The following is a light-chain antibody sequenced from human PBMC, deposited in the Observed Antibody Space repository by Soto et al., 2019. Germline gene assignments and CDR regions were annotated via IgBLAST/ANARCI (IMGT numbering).Light chain of an antibody. Sequence: DIVLTQSPLSLPVTPGEPASISCRSSQSLLHSNGYNYLDWYLQKPGQSPQLLIYLGSNRASGVPDRFSGSESGTDFTLNISRVEAEDVGVYYCMQALQTPRLTFGGGTKVEIK. CDR3: MQALQTPRLT. CDR1: QSLLHSNGYNY. CDR2: LGS. J-gene: IGKJ4*01. V-gene: IGKV2-28*01.